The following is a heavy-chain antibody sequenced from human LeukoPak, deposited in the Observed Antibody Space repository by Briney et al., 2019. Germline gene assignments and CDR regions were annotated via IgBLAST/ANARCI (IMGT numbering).Heavy chain of an antibody. J-gene: IGHJ4*02. Sequence: SETLSLTCTVSGGSISSNYWSWIRQPPGKGLEWIGYVRYGGSTNYNPSLKSRVTISVDTSKNQLSLKLSSVTAADTAVYYCARVEGSGSYYNSYFDYWGQGTLVTVSS. CDR1: GGSISSNY. V-gene: IGHV4-59*08. CDR2: VRYGGST. D-gene: IGHD3-10*01. CDR3: ARVEGSGSYYNSYFDY.